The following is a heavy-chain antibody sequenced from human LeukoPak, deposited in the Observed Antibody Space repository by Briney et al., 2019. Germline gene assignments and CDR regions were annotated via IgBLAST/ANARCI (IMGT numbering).Heavy chain of an antibody. CDR1: GGSISSHF. CDR3: ARASWVSNADAVS. J-gene: IGHJ4*02. V-gene: IGHV4-59*11. D-gene: IGHD1-1*01. CDR2: IYNSGIT. Sequence: PSETLSLTCTVSGGSISSHFWSRIRQLPGKGLEWIGYIYNSGITNYNPSLKSRVTMSVDTSKNQFSLMLRSVTAADTAIYYCARASWVSNADAVSWGQGTLVTVSS.